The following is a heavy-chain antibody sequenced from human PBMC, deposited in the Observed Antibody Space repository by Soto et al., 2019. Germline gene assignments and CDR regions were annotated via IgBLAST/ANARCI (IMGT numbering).Heavy chain of an antibody. D-gene: IGHD3-3*01. V-gene: IGHV1-69*13. CDR2: FIPVYRTL. CDR1: GGSFGNSA. CDR3: ATGVVWIGYFTVDS. J-gene: IGHJ4*02. Sequence: SVKVSCKASGGSFGNSAINWVRQTPGQGLEWLGGFIPVYRTLNYAQKFQGRVTITADESTGTAYMTLSSLASDDTAVYYCATGVVWIGYFTVDSWGQGTRVTVSS.